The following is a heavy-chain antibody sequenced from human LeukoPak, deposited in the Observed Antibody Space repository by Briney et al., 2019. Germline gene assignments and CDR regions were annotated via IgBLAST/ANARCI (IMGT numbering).Heavy chain of an antibody. D-gene: IGHD3-10*01. CDR3: AKDPMLRGSTYDY. V-gene: IGHV3-23*01. Sequence: GGSLRLSCAASGFTFSTYAMIWVRQAPGKGLEWVSAISGSGTTYYADSVKGRFTISRDNSKKTLYLRMNSLRAEDTAVYYCAKDPMLRGSTYDYWGQGTVVTVSS. J-gene: IGHJ4*02. CDR1: GFTFSTYA. CDR2: ISGSGTT.